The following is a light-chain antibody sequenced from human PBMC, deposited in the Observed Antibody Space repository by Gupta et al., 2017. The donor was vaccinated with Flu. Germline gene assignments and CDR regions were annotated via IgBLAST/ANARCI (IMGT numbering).Light chain of an antibody. V-gene: IGLV2-14*01. CDR1: SSDVGGDKY. CDR2: EVS. J-gene: IGLJ3*02. CDR3: RSVTSTSTLL. Sequence: SITISCTGTSSDVGGDKYVSWYQQHPGKVHKLIIYEVSIRSSAVSNRFSGAKSGNTASLTIAGLEAEDEADYYCRSVTSTSTLLFGGGTKLTVL.